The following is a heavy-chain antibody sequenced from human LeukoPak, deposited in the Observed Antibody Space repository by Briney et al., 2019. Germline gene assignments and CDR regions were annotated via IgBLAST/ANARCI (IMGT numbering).Heavy chain of an antibody. D-gene: IGHD5-12*01. CDR1: GGSFSGYY. Sequence: SETLSLTCAVYGGSFSGYYWSWIRQPPGKGLEWIGEINHSGSTNYNPSLKSRVTISVDASKNQFSLKLSSVTAADTAVYYCARRGEYSGSPLDYWGQGTLVTVSS. CDR3: ARRGEYSGSPLDY. J-gene: IGHJ4*02. V-gene: IGHV4-34*01. CDR2: INHSGST.